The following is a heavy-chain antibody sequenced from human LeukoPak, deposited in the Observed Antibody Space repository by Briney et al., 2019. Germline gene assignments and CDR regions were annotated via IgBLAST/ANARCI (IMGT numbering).Heavy chain of an antibody. V-gene: IGHV1-46*01. CDR2: VNPSGGTT. CDR1: GYTFTSYY. Sequence: GASVKVSCKASGYTFTSYYLHWMRQAPGQGLEWMGIVNPSGGTTNYAQKFQGRVTLTRDTSTSTAYMVLSSLRSEDTAVYYCARDRGGVGATFLGYGMDVWGQGTTVTVSS. D-gene: IGHD1-26*01. J-gene: IGHJ6*02. CDR3: ARDRGGVGATFLGYGMDV.